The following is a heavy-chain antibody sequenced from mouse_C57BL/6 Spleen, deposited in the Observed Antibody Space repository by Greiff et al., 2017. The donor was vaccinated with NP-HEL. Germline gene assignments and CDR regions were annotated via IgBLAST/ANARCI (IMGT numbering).Heavy chain of an antibody. CDR3: ARSYYGSSYDYYAMDY. CDR1: GYTFTSYW. D-gene: IGHD1-1*01. Sequence: QVQLQQPGAELVMPGASVKLSCKASGYTFTSYWMHWVKQRPGQGLEWIGEIDPSDSYTNYNQKFKGKSTLTVDKSSSTAYMKLSSLTSEDTAVYYCARSYYGSSYDYYAMDYWGQGTSVTVSS. V-gene: IGHV1-69*01. J-gene: IGHJ4*01. CDR2: IDPSDSYT.